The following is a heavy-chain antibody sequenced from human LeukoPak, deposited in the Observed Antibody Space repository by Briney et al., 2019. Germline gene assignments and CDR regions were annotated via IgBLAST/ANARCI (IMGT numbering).Heavy chain of an antibody. CDR2: IYHSGST. CDR1: GGSISSGGYS. J-gene: IGHJ5*02. CDR3: ARVNTYYYDSSGYSKYNWFDP. Sequence: PSETLSLTCAVSGGSISSGGYSWSSIRQPPGKGLEWIGYIYHSGSTYYNPSLKSRVAISVDRSKNQFSLKLSSVTAADTAVYYCARVNTYYYDSSGYSKYNWFDPWGQGTLVTVSS. V-gene: IGHV4-30-2*01. D-gene: IGHD3-22*01.